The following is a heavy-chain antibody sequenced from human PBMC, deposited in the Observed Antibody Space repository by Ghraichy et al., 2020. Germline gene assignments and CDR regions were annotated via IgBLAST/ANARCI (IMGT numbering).Heavy chain of an antibody. Sequence: SQTLSLTCTVSGASINSINQYWGWNRQPPGKGLKWMATIYYTGSTYYNPSLKSRLTISADTSRNQFSLKVTTVTAAATAVYYCARHGSRSCRDYGCNHYFDCWGPGTLVTSSS. D-gene: IGHD5-24*01. CDR3: ARHGSRSCRDYGCNHYFDC. CDR1: GASINSINQY. V-gene: IGHV4-39*01. CDR2: IYYTGST. J-gene: IGHJ4*02.